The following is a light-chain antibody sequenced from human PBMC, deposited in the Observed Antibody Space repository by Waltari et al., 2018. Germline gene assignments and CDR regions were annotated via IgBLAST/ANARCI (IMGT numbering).Light chain of an antibody. V-gene: IGLV2-14*03. CDR2: DVS. J-gene: IGLJ3*02. CDR1: TSDLGGDDS. Sequence: QSALTQPASVSGSPGQSITISCTGTTSDLGGDDSVSWYQHHPGQAPKLIIYDVSSRPSGVSNRFSGSKSGNTASLTISGLQAEDEAAYYCSSFTSSSAWVFGGGTKLTVL. CDR3: SSFTSSSAWV.